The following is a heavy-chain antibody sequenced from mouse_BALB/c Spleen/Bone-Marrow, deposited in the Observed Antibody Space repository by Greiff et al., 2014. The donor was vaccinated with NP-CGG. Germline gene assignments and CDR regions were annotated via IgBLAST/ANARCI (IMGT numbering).Heavy chain of an antibody. Sequence: DLVKPGASVKLSCKASGYTFTNYWINWIKQRPGQGLEWIGRIAPGSGSTYYNEMFKGKTTLTVDTSSSTAYIQLSSLSSEDADSDFCARERDGYDGWYFDVWGAGTTVTVSA. CDR3: ARERDGYDGWYFDV. D-gene: IGHD2-2*01. CDR2: IAPGSGST. V-gene: IGHV1S41*01. J-gene: IGHJ1*01. CDR1: GYTFTNYW.